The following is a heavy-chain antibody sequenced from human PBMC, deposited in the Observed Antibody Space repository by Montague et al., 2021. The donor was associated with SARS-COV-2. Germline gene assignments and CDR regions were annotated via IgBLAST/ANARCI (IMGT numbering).Heavy chain of an antibody. CDR2: IYLDDEK. J-gene: IGHJ4*02. Sequence: VKPTQTLTLSCTFSGFSLSTSGVGVGWISQPPGQALEWLSLIYLDDEKRYCLSLKSRLTITKDSSKNHVVLTMTNMDPVDTSKYYCAHRPGTWVGAYFDYWGQGTLVTVSS. V-gene: IGHV2-5*02. CDR3: AHRPGTWVGAYFDY. CDR1: GFSLSTSGVG. D-gene: IGHD2-15*01.